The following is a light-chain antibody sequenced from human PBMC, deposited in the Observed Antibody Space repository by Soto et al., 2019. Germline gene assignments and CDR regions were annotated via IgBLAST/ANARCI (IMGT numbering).Light chain of an antibody. CDR1: SSDVGGYNY. CDR2: DVN. Sequence: QSALTQPPSASGSPGQSVAISCSGTSSDVGGYNYVSWYQQHPGKAPKLMIYDVNKRPPGVPDRFSGSKSGNTASLTVSGLQAEDEADYYCISYAGSNNPAFGGGTKLTVL. V-gene: IGLV2-8*01. J-gene: IGLJ2*01. CDR3: ISYAGSNNPA.